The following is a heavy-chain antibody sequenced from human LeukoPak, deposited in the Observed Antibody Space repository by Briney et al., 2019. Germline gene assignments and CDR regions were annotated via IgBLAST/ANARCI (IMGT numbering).Heavy chain of an antibody. CDR3: ARDGYYYGSGSYPAGPYYYYYGMDV. Sequence: GGPLRLSCAASGFTFSSYSMNWVRQAPGKGLEWVSSISSSSSYIYYADSVKGRFTISRDNAKNSLYLQMNSLRAEDTAVYYCARDGYYYGSGSYPAGPYYYYYGMDVWGQGTTVTVSS. D-gene: IGHD3-10*01. J-gene: IGHJ6*02. CDR1: GFTFSSYS. V-gene: IGHV3-21*01. CDR2: ISSSSSYI.